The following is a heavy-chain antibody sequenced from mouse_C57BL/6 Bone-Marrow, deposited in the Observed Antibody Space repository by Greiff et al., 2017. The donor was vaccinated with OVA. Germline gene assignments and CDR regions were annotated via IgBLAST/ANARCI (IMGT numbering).Heavy chain of an antibody. CDR3: ARRGSYYSNSAWFAY. J-gene: IGHJ3*01. D-gene: IGHD2-5*01. Sequence: EVQLQQSGPELVKPGASVKISCKASGYTFTDYYMNWVKQSHGKSLEWIGDINPNNGGTSYNQKFKGKATLTVDKSSSTAYMELRSLTSEDSAVYYCARRGSYYSNSAWFAYWGQGTLVTVSA. V-gene: IGHV1-26*01. CDR2: INPNNGGT. CDR1: GYTFTDYY.